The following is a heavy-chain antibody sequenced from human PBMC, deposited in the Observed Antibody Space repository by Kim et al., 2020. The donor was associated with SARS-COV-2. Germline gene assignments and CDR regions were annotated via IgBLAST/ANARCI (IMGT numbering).Heavy chain of an antibody. CDR2: INHSGST. V-gene: IGHV4-34*01. D-gene: IGHD6-6*01. J-gene: IGHJ4*02. Sequence: SETLSLTCAVYGGSFSGYYWSWIRQPPGKGLEWIGEINHSGSTNYNPSLKSRVTISVDTSKNQFSLKLSSVTAADTAVYYCARKRGQLVRGTIDYWGQGTLVTVSS. CDR3: ARKRGQLVRGTIDY. CDR1: GGSFSGYY.